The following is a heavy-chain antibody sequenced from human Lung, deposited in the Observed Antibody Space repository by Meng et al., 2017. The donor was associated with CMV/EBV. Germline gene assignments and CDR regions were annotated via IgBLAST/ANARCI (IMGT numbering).Heavy chain of an antibody. D-gene: IGHD3-16*01. CDR2: VFYTGTT. CDR3: ARGRAQIGWFDP. V-gene: IGHV4-59*01. Sequence: GSLRLXXTVSGGSTNSYYWTWIPQAPGKGLEWIGYVFYTGTTKYNPSLKSRVTMSLDTSKSHFSLKLTSVTAADTAIYYCARGRAQIGWFDPWGQGTLVTVAS. CDR1: GGSTNSYY. J-gene: IGHJ5*02.